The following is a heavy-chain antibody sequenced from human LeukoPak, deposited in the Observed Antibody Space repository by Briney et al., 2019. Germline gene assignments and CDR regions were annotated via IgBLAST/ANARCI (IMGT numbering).Heavy chain of an antibody. CDR2: IHHTGST. D-gene: IGHD3-22*01. CDR1: GGSLSGYY. V-gene: IGHV4-34*01. Sequence: SETLSLTCAVYGGSLSGYYWSWIRQSPGKGLEWIGEIHHTGSTNYNPSLKSRVTVSVDTSKNQFSMRLSSVTVADTAVYYCATNPGHSSGYPDCWGQGILVTVSS. CDR3: ATNPGHSSGYPDC. J-gene: IGHJ4*02.